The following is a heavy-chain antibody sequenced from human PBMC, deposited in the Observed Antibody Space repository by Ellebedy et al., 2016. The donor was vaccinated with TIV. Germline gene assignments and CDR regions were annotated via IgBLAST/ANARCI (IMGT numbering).Heavy chain of an antibody. V-gene: IGHV4-31*03. CDR2: IYYSGST. D-gene: IGHD4-11*01. Sequence: SETLSLTXTVSGGSISSGGYYWSWIRQHPGKGLEWIGYIYYSGSTYYNPSLKSRVTISVDTSKNQFSLKLSSVTAADTAVYYCARVRRTVTTRPPAFDYWGQGTLVTVSS. J-gene: IGHJ4*02. CDR3: ARVRRTVTTRPPAFDY. CDR1: GGSISSGGYY.